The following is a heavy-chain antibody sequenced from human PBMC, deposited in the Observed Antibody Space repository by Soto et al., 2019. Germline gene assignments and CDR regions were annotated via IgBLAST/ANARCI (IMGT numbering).Heavy chain of an antibody. CDR3: VRDRRQADDF. CDR2: ISTNSGNT. D-gene: IGHD6-19*01. CDR1: GYTFTSSG. V-gene: IGHV1-18*01. J-gene: IGHJ3*01. Sequence: QVQLVQSGAEVKKPGASVKVSCKTSGYTFTSSGISWVRPAPGQGLEWMGWISTNSGNTNYAQKLQGRVTLTTDTSTSTVDLELRSLTSDDTAVYYCVRDRRQADDFWAQGTMVTVSS.